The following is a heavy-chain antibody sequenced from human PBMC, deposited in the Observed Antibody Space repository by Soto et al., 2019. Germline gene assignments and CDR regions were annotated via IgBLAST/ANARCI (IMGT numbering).Heavy chain of an antibody. CDR3: AGDPDSHYNDSHASSYP. V-gene: IGHV1-69*04. CDR1: GGTFSSYT. D-gene: IGHD4-4*01. J-gene: IGHJ5*02. Sequence: SVKVSCKASGGTFSSYTITWVRQAPGQGLEWMGRIIPIIGIINYAQKFQGRVTISADKFTGTAYMELTGLRSDDTAVYYCAGDPDSHYNDSHASSYPWGQGNLVTVSS. CDR2: IIPIIGII.